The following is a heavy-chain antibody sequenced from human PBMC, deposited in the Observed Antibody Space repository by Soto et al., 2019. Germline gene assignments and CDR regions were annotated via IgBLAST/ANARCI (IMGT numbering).Heavy chain of an antibody. Sequence: ASVKVSCKASGGTFSSYAISWVRQAPGQRLEWMGWINAGNGNTKYSQKFQGRVTITRDTSASTAYMELSSLRSEDTAVYYCARVSGYYLPDYWGQGTLVTVSS. V-gene: IGHV1-3*01. CDR1: GGTFSSYA. J-gene: IGHJ4*02. CDR2: INAGNGNT. D-gene: IGHD5-12*01. CDR3: ARVSGYYLPDY.